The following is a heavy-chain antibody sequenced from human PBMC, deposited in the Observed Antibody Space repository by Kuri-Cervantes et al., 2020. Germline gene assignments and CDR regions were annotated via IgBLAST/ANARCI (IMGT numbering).Heavy chain of an antibody. CDR1: GFTFTSSA. CDR3: ARNGIVVVPAANYYYYYYMDV. CDR2: IVVGSGNT. D-gene: IGHD2-2*01. V-gene: IGHV1-58*01. J-gene: IGHJ6*03. Sequence: SVKVSCKASGFTFTSSAVQWVRQARGQRLEWIGWIVVGSGNTNYAQKFQERVTITRDMSTSTAYMELRSLRYDDTAVYYCARNGIVVVPAANYYYYYYMDVWGKGTTVTVSS.